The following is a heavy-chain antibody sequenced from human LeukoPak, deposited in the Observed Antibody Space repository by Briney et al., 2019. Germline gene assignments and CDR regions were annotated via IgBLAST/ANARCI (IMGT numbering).Heavy chain of an antibody. J-gene: IGHJ4*02. D-gene: IGHD3-3*01. V-gene: IGHV3-21*01. CDR2: ISSSSRYI. Sequence: GGSLRLSCAASEFTFSSYNMNWVRQAPGKGLEWVSSISSSSRYIYYADSVKGRFTISRDNAKNSLYLQMNSLRAEDTAVYYCAREPFWSGYYSNLHFDYWGQGTLVTVSS. CDR3: AREPFWSGYYSNLHFDY. CDR1: EFTFSSYN.